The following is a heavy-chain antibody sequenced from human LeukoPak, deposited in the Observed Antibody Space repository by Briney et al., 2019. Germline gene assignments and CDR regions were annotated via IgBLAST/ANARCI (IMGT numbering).Heavy chain of an antibody. CDR2: IYYSGST. CDR3: ARHPYSSRDYYYYGMDV. V-gene: IGHV4-59*08. J-gene: IGHJ6*02. CDR1: GGSISSYY. Sequence: SETLSLTCTVSGGSISSYYWSWIRQPAGKGLEWIGRIYYSGSTNYNPSLKSRVTISVGTSKNQFSLKLSSVTAADTAVYYCARHPYSSRDYYYYGMDVWGQGTTVTVSS. D-gene: IGHD6-13*01.